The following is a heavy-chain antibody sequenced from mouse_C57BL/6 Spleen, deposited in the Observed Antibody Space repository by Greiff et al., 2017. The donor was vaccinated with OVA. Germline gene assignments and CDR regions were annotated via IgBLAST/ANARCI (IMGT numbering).Heavy chain of an antibody. V-gene: IGHV5-4*01. D-gene: IGHD1-1*01. CDR1: GFTFSSYA. CDR3: ARERDYYGAWYFDV. Sequence: EVMLVESGGVLVKPGGSLKLSCAASGFTFSSYAMSWVRQTPEKRLEWVATISDGGSYTYYPDNVKGRFTISRDNAKNNLYLQMSHLKSEDTAMYYCARERDYYGAWYFDVWGTGTTVTVSS. CDR2: ISDGGSYT. J-gene: IGHJ1*03.